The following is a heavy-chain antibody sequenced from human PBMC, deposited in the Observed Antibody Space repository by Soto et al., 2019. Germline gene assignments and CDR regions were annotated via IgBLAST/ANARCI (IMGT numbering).Heavy chain of an antibody. CDR3: ARVIAARPDYGMDV. Sequence: QVPLLQSGGEVKKPGASVKVSCKTSGYTFTEHGLSWVRQAPGQGLEWLGWVSPYNGNTKYAQKFQGRVTMTTDTSTRTPYMELRSLRPDDTAVYYCARVIAARPDYGMDVWGQGTTVTVSS. J-gene: IGHJ6*02. CDR1: GYTFTEHG. D-gene: IGHD6-6*01. V-gene: IGHV1-18*01. CDR2: VSPYNGNT.